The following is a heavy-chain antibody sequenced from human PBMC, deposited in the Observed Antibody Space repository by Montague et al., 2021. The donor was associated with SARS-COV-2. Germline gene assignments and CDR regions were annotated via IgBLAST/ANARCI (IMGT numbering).Heavy chain of an antibody. CDR1: GGSITNNIDY. Sequence: SETLSLTRTVSGGSITNNIDYWAWIRQPPGKGLEGIGSFNYTGNTYYNPCLKSRVTISVVTSKNHFTLKLSSVTAAETAVYYCATLKRYFDSSGSPWAFDFWGQGTKVTVSS. V-gene: IGHV4-39*02. D-gene: IGHD3-22*01. J-gene: IGHJ3*01. CDR2: FNYTGNT. CDR3: ATLKRYFDSSGSPWAFDF.